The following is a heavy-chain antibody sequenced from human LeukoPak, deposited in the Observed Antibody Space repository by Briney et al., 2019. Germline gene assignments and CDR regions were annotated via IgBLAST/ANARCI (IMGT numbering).Heavy chain of an antibody. CDR1: GFAFSSYG. CDR2: ISYDGSNK. V-gene: IGHV3-30*18. CDR3: AKGSDYPDN. Sequence: GGSLRLSCAASGFAFSSYGMHWVRQAPGKGLEWVAVISYDGSNKYYADSVKGRFTISRDNSKDTLYLQMNSLRAEDTCVYYCAKGSDYPDNWGQGTLVTVSS. J-gene: IGHJ4*02.